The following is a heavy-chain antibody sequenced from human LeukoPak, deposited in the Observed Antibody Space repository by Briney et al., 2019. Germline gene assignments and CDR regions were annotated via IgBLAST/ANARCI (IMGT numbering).Heavy chain of an antibody. CDR3: ARHLAGIFDY. J-gene: IGHJ4*02. D-gene: IGHD6-13*01. V-gene: IGHV4-59*08. CDR1: GGSISSYY. CDR2: IYYSGST. Sequence: SETLSLTCTVSGGSISSYYWSWIRQPPGKRLEWIGYIYYSGSTNYNPSLKGRVTISVDTSKNQFSLKLSSVTAADTAVYYCARHLAGIFDYWGQGTLVTVSS.